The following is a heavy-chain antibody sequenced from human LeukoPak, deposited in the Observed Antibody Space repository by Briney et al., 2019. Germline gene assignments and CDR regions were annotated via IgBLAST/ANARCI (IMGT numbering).Heavy chain of an antibody. V-gene: IGHV3-23*01. CDR2: IHNSGDKT. J-gene: IGHJ4*02. CDR3: AKESGGDWGYFEY. Sequence: GGSLRLSCAASGITFGTYAMTWVRQAPGKGLEWVSSIHNSGDKTFYSDSVRGRFTISRDNSKSTAYLQMNSLRADDTALYYCAKESGGDWGYFEYWGQGILVTVSS. D-gene: IGHD2-21*01. CDR1: GITFGTYA.